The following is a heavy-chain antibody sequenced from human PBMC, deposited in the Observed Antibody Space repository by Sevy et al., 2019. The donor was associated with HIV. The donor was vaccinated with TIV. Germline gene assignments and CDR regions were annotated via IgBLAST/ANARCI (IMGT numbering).Heavy chain of an antibody. CDR2: INPSDGGT. V-gene: IGHV1-46*01. Sequence: ASVKVSCKASGYSITRYYMHWVRQAPGQGLEWMGIINPSDGGTTYGEKFQGRVTMTTNTSTSTVYMELSSLRCEDTAVYYCASYTTGSRGDYWGQGTLVTVSS. J-gene: IGHJ4*02. CDR1: GYSITRYY. CDR3: ASYTTGSRGDY. D-gene: IGHD1-1*01.